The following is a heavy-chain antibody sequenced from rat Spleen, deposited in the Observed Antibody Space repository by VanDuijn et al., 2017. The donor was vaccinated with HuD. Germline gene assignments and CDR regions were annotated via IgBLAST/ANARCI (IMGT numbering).Heavy chain of an antibody. CDR1: GFTFSVSY. CDR3: ARHNSGYGYFDY. J-gene: IGHJ2*01. Sequence: EVQLVESGGGLVQPGRSLNLSCAASGFTFSVSYMAWVRQAPEKGLEWVASISYDGSSTYYRDSVKGRFTISRDNAKSTLYLQMDSLRSEDTATYYCARHNSGYGYFDYWGQGVMVTVSS. D-gene: IGHD4-3*01. CDR2: ISYDGSST. V-gene: IGHV5-7*01.